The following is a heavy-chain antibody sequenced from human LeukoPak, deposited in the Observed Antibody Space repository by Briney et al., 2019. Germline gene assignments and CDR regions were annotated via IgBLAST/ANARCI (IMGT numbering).Heavy chain of an antibody. CDR1: GFNFSTYG. Sequence: PGRSLRLSCAASGFNFSTYGMYWVRQAPGKGLEWVAVIWYDGRSKYYADSVKGRFTISRDNAKNSLYLQMNSLRVEDTAVYYCARHGDGFYHGMDVWGQGTTVTVSS. CDR3: ARHGDGFYHGMDV. D-gene: IGHD4-17*01. CDR2: IWYDGRSK. J-gene: IGHJ6*01. V-gene: IGHV3-33*03.